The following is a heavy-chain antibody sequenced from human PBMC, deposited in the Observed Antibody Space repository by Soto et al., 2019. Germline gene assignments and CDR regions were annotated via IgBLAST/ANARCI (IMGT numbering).Heavy chain of an antibody. CDR1: CYSIRSYY. CDR2: IYYSGST. CDR3: ARVPATYHGNWFDP. D-gene: IGHD2-2*01. J-gene: IGHJ5*02. Sequence: SEPLSLTCPVPCYSIRSYYWSWIRQPPGEGLEWIGYIYYSGSTNYRPSLKSRVTISLDTSKNQFSLKLSSVTATDTAVCYCARVPATYHGNWFDPWGQGTLVPVS. V-gene: IGHV4-59*01.